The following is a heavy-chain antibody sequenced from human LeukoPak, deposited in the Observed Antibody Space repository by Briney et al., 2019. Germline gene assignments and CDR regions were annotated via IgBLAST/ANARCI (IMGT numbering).Heavy chain of an antibody. V-gene: IGHV4-59*01. CDR2: IYYSGST. CDR1: GGSISSYY. CDR3: ASPYYDSSGYYAY. J-gene: IGHJ4*02. Sequence: PSETLSLTCTVSGGSISSYYCSWVRQPPGKGLEWIGYIYYSGSTNYNPSLMSRVTISVDTSKIQFSLKLSSVTAADTTVYYCASPYYDSSGYYAYWGQGTLVTVSS. D-gene: IGHD3-22*01.